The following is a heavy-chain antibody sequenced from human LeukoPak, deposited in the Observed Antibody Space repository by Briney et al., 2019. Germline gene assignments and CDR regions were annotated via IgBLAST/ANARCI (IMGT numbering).Heavy chain of an antibody. D-gene: IGHD1-26*01. J-gene: IGHJ4*02. CDR3: ARIVGATHFDY. Sequence: KFQGRVTITRDTFASTAYMELSSLRSEDTVVYYCARIVGATHFDYWGQGTLVTVSS. V-gene: IGHV1-3*01.